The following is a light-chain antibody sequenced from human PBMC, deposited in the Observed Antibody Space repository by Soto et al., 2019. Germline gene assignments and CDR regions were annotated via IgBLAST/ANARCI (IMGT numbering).Light chain of an antibody. V-gene: IGKV3-15*01. Sequence: EILMTQSPDTLSVSPGDSATLSCRASQRVYSNLAWYQQRPGQAPRLLIYGASTRATGIPARFSGSGSGTEFTLTISSLQSEDFAVYYCQHYNSYSEAFGQGTKVDIK. J-gene: IGKJ1*01. CDR2: GAS. CDR3: QHYNSYSEA. CDR1: QRVYSN.